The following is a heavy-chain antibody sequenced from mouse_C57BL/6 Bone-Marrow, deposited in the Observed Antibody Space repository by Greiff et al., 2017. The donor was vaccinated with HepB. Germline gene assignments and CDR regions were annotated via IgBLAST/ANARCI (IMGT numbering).Heavy chain of an antibody. D-gene: IGHD1-1*01. V-gene: IGHV5-4*03. CDR3: ARVTTVVASSHWYFDV. CDR2: ISDGGSYT. J-gene: IGHJ1*03. CDR1: GFTFSSYA. Sequence: EVKVEESGGGLVKPGGSLKLSCAASGFTFSSYAMSWVRQTPEKRLEWVATISDGGSYTYYPDNVKGRFTISRDNAKNNLYLQMSHLKSEDTAMYYCARVTTVVASSHWYFDVWGTGTTVTVSS.